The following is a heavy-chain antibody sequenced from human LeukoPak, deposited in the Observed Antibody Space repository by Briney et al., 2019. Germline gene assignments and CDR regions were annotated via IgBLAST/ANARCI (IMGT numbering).Heavy chain of an antibody. CDR3: ARALEYYDSSSFNY. CDR1: GFTFSSYS. V-gene: IGHV3-21*01. CDR2: ISSSSSYI. D-gene: IGHD3-22*01. J-gene: IGHJ4*02. Sequence: GGSLRLPCAASGFTFSSYSMNWVRQAPGKGLEWVSSISSSSSYIYYADSVKGRFTISRDNAKNSLYLQMNSLRAEDTAVYYCARALEYYDSSSFNYWGQGTLVTVSS.